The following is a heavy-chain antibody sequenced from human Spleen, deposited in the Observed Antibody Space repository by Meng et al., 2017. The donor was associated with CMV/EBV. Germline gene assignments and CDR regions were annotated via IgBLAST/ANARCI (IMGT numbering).Heavy chain of an antibody. CDR2: IKTDGSGK. CDR1: GFTFSNHY. Sequence: GESLKISCAASGFTFSNHYMGWVRQAPGKGLEWVATIKTDGSGKYYVDSVKGRFTVSRDNGKNTLYLQMDSLRAEDSAVYFCARGRLSGGPSIGGWFDPWGQGTLVTVSS. V-gene: IGHV3-7*04. J-gene: IGHJ5*02. D-gene: IGHD7-27*01. CDR3: ARGRLSGGPSIGGWFDP.